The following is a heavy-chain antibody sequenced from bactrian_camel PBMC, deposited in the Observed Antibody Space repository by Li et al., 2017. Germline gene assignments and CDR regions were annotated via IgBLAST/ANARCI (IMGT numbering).Heavy chain of an antibody. CDR3: ATARVVTWDYGYTD. CDR2: INTGGDRT. CDR1: EFTFRSYW. Sequence: QLVESGGGSVQPGGSLRLSCAASEFTFRSYWIYWVRQAPGKGLEWVAAINTGGDRTYYSSSAAGRFTISRDNANNQLYLQLNSLKTEDTAVYYCATARVVTWDYGYTDWGQGTQVTVS. V-gene: IGHV3S1*01. J-gene: IGHJ4*01. D-gene: IGHD5*01.